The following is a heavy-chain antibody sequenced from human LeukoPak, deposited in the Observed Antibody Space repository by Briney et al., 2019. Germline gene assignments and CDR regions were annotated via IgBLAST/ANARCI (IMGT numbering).Heavy chain of an antibody. V-gene: IGHV3-11*01. Sequence: GGSLTLSCAASGFTFSDYYMRWIRRAPGEALEWVSYISSRGRHIYYADSVKGRFTISSDNAKNSLYLQMNSLRAEDTAVYYCARVIYYDSSGYAETSRYYYYGMDVWGQGTTVTVSS. J-gene: IGHJ6*02. CDR1: GFTFSDYY. D-gene: IGHD3-22*01. CDR2: ISSRGRHI. CDR3: ARVIYYDSSGYAETSRYYYYGMDV.